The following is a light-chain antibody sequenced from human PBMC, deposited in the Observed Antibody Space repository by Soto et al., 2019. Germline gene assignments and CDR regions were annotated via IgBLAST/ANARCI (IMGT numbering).Light chain of an antibody. V-gene: IGLV3-16*01. Sequence: SYELTQPPSVSVSLGQMARITCSGEALPKKYAYWYQQKPGQSPVVVIYKDTERPSGIPERFSGSTSGTIVTLTISGVQAEDEADYYRLSTDNSGNVWVFGGGTKVTVL. CDR3: LSTDNSGNVWV. CDR1: ALPKKY. CDR2: KDT. J-gene: IGLJ2*01.